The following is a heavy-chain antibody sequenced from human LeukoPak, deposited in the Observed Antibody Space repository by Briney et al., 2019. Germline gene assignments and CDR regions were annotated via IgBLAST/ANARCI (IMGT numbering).Heavy chain of an antibody. Sequence: SETLSLTCTVSGGSISSYYWSWIRQPPGKGLEWIGYIYYSGSTNYNPSLKSRVTISVDTSKNQFSLKLSSVTAADTAVYYCARESGYSCGYGPDYYYYGMDVWGQGTTVTVSS. D-gene: IGHD5-18*01. V-gene: IGHV4-59*01. CDR3: ARESGYSCGYGPDYYYYGMDV. CDR1: GGSISSYY. CDR2: IYYSGST. J-gene: IGHJ6*02.